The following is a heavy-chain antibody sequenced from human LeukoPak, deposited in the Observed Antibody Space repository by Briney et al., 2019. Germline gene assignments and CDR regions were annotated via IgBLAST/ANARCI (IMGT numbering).Heavy chain of an antibody. J-gene: IGHJ5*02. D-gene: IGHD6-13*01. Sequence: ETLSLTCTVSGGSISTYYWNWIRQPPGTGLEWIGSIYPSGSTFYNPSLKSRVTISVDTSKNQFSLRLSSVTAADTAVYYCARSYASSWYWNWFDPWGQGTLVTVSS. CDR3: ARSYASSWYWNWFDP. CDR1: GGSISTYY. CDR2: IYPSGST. V-gene: IGHV4-4*08.